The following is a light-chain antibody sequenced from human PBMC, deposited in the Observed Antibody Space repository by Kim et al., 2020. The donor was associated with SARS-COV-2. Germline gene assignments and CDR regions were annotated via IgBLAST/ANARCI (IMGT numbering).Light chain of an antibody. V-gene: IGKV1-9*01. Sequence: ASVGDRVTITCRASQGISSHLAWYHQKPGKAPKLLIYAASTLQSGVPSRFSGSGSGTDFSLTISSLQPEDFATCYCQQVESYPITFGGGTKVDIK. CDR3: QQVESYPIT. J-gene: IGKJ4*01. CDR1: QGISSH. CDR2: AAS.